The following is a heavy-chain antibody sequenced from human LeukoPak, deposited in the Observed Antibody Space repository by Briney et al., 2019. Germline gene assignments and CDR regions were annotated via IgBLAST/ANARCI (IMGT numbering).Heavy chain of an antibody. V-gene: IGHV1-69*05. Sequence: GASVNVSCKASGGTFNNYAISWVRQAPGQGLEWMGGIIPIFGTAKYAQKFQGRATIATDDSTPTDYMELSRLRSEDTAVYYCAIARLNYFYFYMDVWGKGTTVTVSS. J-gene: IGHJ6*03. CDR3: AIARLNYFYFYMDV. CDR1: GGTFNNYA. CDR2: IIPIFGTA.